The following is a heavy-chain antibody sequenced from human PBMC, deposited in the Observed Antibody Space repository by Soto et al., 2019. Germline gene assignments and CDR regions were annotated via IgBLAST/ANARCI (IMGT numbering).Heavy chain of an antibody. J-gene: IGHJ6*02. V-gene: IGHV3-11*06. CDR1: GFTFSDYY. CDR2: TSSSSSYT. Sequence: GGSLRLSCSASGFTFSDYYMSWIRQAPGKGREWVSYTSSSSSYTNYADSVKGRFTISRDNAKNSLYLQMNSLRAEDTAVYYCARDWGYYDSSGYYYSDGMDVWGQGTTVTVSS. CDR3: ARDWGYYDSSGYYYSDGMDV. D-gene: IGHD3-22*01.